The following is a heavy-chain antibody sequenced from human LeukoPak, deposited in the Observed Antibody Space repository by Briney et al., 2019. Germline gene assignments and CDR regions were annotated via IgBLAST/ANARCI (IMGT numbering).Heavy chain of an antibody. CDR2: IRSERSGYTT. CDR1: GFAFSGFY. D-gene: IGHD2-15*01. J-gene: IGHJ4*02. Sequence: PGGSLRLSCAASGFAFSGFYVHWVRQASGRGLEWVGLIRSERSGYTTLYAASVKGRLTISRDDSKNTAYLQMKSLKAEDTAVYYCARQHCSGGSCSYVDYWGQGTLVTVSS. CDR3: ARQHCSGGSCSYVDY. V-gene: IGHV3-73*01.